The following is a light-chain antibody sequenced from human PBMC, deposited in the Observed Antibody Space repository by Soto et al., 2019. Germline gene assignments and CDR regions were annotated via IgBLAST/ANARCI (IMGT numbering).Light chain of an antibody. V-gene: IGLV1-47*01. Sequence: QLVLTQPPSASGTPGQRVTISCSGSSSNIGSNYVYWYHQLPRTAPKLLIYRNNQRPSGVPARFSGGKTGTSASLAISGRLSEDEADYYCSAWDDSLSGVVFGGGTKLTVL. J-gene: IGLJ2*01. CDR1: SSNIGSNY. CDR2: RNN. CDR3: SAWDDSLSGVV.